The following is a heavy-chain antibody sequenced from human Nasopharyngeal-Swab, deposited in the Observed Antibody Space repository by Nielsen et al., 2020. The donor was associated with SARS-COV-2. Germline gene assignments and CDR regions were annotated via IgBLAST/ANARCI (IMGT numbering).Heavy chain of an antibody. V-gene: IGHV3-49*03. J-gene: IGHJ4*02. CDR1: GFTFGDYA. D-gene: IGHD3-22*01. Sequence: SLKISCTASGFTFGDYAMSWFRQAPGKGLEWVGFIRSKAYGGTTEYAASVKGRFTISRDDSKSIAYLQMNSLKTEDTAVYYCTREQPDYYDSSGYYPIPFDSWGQGTLVTVSS. CDR3: TREQPDYYDSSGYYPIPFDS. CDR2: IRSKAYGGTT.